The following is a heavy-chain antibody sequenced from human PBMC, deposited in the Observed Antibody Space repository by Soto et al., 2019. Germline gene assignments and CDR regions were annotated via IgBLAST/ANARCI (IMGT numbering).Heavy chain of an antibody. CDR1: GGTFSSYA. CDR3: ARGWGDSSSWGPSGFDP. J-gene: IGHJ5*02. V-gene: IGHV1-69*01. CDR2: IIPIFGTA. D-gene: IGHD6-13*01. Sequence: QVQLVQSGAEVKKPGSSVKVSCKASGGTFSSYAISWVRQAPGQGLEWMGGIIPIFGTANYAQKFQGRVTITADESTSTAYMGLSSLRSEDTAVYYWARGWGDSSSWGPSGFDPWGQGTLVTVSS.